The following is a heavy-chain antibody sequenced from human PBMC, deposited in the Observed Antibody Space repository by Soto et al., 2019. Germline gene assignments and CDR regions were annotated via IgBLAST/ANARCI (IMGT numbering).Heavy chain of an antibody. J-gene: IGHJ3*01. D-gene: IGHD3-3*01. CDR2: IFSNGEK. Sequence: QVTLKESGPVLVKPTATLTLTCSVSGFSLSNARMGVSWIRQPPGKALEWIAHIFSNGEKLYSSSLRTRLTISKDASKSQVVLSMTNMDPVDPSTYYCARMQDFGSSDFTVPLDVWGQGTMVTVSS. CDR1: GFSLSNARMG. V-gene: IGHV2-26*01. CDR3: ARMQDFGSSDFTVPLDV.